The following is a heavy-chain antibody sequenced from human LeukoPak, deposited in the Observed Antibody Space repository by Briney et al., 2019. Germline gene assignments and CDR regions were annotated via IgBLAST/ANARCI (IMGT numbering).Heavy chain of an antibody. J-gene: IGHJ4*02. V-gene: IGHV3-7*03. Sequence: GGCLRLSCAASGFTFSTYWMSWVRQAPGGGLEWVAYINLDGSEKYYVDSVKGRFTISRDNAKNSLYLQMNSLRAEDTAVHYCARPRGGRGYSGYDPYYFDYWGQGTLVTVSS. CDR2: INLDGSEK. D-gene: IGHD5-12*01. CDR3: ARPRGGRGYSGYDPYYFDY. CDR1: GFTFSTYW.